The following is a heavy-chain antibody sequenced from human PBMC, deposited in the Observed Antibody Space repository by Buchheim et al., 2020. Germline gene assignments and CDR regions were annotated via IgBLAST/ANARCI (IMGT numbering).Heavy chain of an antibody. Sequence: QVQLQESGPGLLKPSQTLSLTCTDSAGSFSSGNYFWSWIRQPAGKGLEWIGRVSTSGSTNYSPSLKSRVTISVDTSKNQFSLELSSVTAADTAVYYCARIYYYDSSGYYWFDPWGQGTL. D-gene: IGHD3-22*01. V-gene: IGHV4-61*02. CDR1: AGSFSSGNYF. CDR3: ARIYYYDSSGYYWFDP. CDR2: VSTSGST. J-gene: IGHJ5*02.